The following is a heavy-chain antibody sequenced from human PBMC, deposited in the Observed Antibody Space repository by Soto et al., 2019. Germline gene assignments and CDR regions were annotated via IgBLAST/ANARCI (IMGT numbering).Heavy chain of an antibody. D-gene: IGHD3-3*01. CDR1: GFTFSSYA. Sequence: EVQLLESGGGLVQPGGSLRLSCAASGFTFSSYAMSWVRQAPGKGLEWVSAISGSGGSTYYADSVKGRFTISRDNSKNTLYLQMNSLRAEDTAVYYCAKESNDSYYDFWSGYFYWGQGTLVTVSS. V-gene: IGHV3-23*01. J-gene: IGHJ4*02. CDR3: AKESNDSYYDFWSGYFY. CDR2: ISGSGGST.